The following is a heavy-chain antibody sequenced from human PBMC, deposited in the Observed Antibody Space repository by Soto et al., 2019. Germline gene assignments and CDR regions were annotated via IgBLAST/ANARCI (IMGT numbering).Heavy chain of an antibody. D-gene: IGHD6-19*01. CDR3: AGSNSGWSDY. CDR2: IYYSGST. J-gene: IGHJ4*02. Sequence: SETLSLTCTVSGGSISSYYWSWIRQPPGKGLEWIGYIYYSGSTNYNPSLKSRVTISVDTSKNQFSLKLSSVTAADTAVYYCAGSNSGWSDYWGQGTLVTISS. CDR1: GGSISSYY. V-gene: IGHV4-59*01.